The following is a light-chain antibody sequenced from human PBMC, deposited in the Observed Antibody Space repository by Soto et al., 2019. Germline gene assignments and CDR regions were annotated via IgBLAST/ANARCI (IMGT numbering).Light chain of an antibody. J-gene: IGKJ4*01. Sequence: DIQMTQSPSSLSASVGDRVTITCRASQSISSYLNWYQQKPGKAPELLIYAASTLQSGVPSRFRGSGSGTDFTLTISSLQPEDFATFYCQQTYSVPLTFGGGTKVDI. CDR1: QSISSY. V-gene: IGKV1-39*01. CDR2: AAS. CDR3: QQTYSVPLT.